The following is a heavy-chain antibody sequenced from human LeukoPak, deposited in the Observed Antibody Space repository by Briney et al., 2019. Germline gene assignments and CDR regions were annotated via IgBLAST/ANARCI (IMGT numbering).Heavy chain of an antibody. CDR2: IRYDGSNK. CDR1: GFTFSSYG. Sequence: GGSLRLSCAASGFTFSSYGMHWARQAPGKGLEWVAYIRYDGSNKYYADSVKGRFTISRDNSKNTLYLQINSLRAEDTAVYYCAKSGERLWSGYYTEMDYWGQGTLVTVSS. J-gene: IGHJ4*02. V-gene: IGHV3-30*02. D-gene: IGHD3-3*01. CDR3: AKSGERLWSGYYTEMDY.